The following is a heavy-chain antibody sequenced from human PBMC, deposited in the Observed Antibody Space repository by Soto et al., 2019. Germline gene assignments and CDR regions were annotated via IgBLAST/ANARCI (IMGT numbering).Heavy chain of an antibody. D-gene: IGHD1-7*01. CDR2: INPNSGGT. CDR3: AREGGITGTTGPSNYFDY. CDR1: GYTFTGYY. Sequence: GASVKVSCKASGYTFTGYYMHWVRQAPGQGLEWMGWINPNSGGTNYAQKFQGWVTMTRDTSISTAYMELSRLRSDDTAVYYCAREGGITGTTGPSNYFDYRGQGTLVTVPS. V-gene: IGHV1-2*04. J-gene: IGHJ4*02.